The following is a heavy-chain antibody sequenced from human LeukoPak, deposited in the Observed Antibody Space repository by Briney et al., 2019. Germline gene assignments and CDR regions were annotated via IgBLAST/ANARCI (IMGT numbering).Heavy chain of an antibody. CDR1: GFTVSDNY. CDR3: ARDAPQVPAAGVLAS. D-gene: IGHD6-13*01. CDR2: MYSRGAT. Sequence: GGSLRLSCAASGFTVSDNYMSWVRQAPGKGLEWVSVMYSRGATYYANSVKGRFTFSRDISKNTLYLQMNGLRIEDTAMYYCARDAPQVPAAGVLASWGQGTLVIVSS. V-gene: IGHV3-53*01. J-gene: IGHJ5*02.